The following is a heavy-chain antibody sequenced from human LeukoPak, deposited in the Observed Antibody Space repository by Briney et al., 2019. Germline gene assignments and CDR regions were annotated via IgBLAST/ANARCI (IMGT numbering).Heavy chain of an antibody. CDR3: ARSIGLTGGGVDV. V-gene: IGHV1-18*04. CDR2: ISAYSGHT. D-gene: IGHD3-9*01. J-gene: IGHJ6*02. Sequence: ASVKVSCKASGYTFTTYAISWVRQAPGQGLEWMGWISAYSGHTNYAQKFQGRVTMTTDTSTTTAYMELRSLGSDDTAVYYCARSIGLTGGGVDVWGQGTTVTVSS. CDR1: GYTFTTYA.